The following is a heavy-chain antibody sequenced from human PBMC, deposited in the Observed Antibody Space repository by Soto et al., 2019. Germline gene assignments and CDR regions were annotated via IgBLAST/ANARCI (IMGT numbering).Heavy chain of an antibody. J-gene: IGHJ6*02. CDR2: INPYTGGT. V-gene: IGHV1-2*02. D-gene: IGHD2-21*02. Sequence: QVQLVQSGSEVKEPGASVKVSCKASGYTFTGYYVLWVRQAPGQGPECMGWINPYTGGTNYAQKFQGRVTMTRYPSISTAYMDLSRLISDDTAVYSCATLFEICGGDCYRSPSFVRDVWGQGTTVPVSS. CDR1: GYTFTGYY. CDR3: ATLFEICGGDCYRSPSFVRDV.